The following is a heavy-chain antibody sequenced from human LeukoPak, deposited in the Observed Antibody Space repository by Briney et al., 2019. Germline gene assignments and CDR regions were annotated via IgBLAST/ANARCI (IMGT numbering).Heavy chain of an antibody. CDR2: ISNSGDIT. J-gene: IGHJ4*02. Sequence: GGSLRLSCAASGFTFTDHYMSWVRQAPGKGLEWVSYISNSGDITYYADSVKGRFTVSRDNAKNSLYLQMNSLRDEDTAVYYCAKSTGYSYGYNFDYWGQGTLVTVSS. D-gene: IGHD5-18*01. CDR3: AKSTGYSYGYNFDY. CDR1: GFTFTDHY. V-gene: IGHV3-11*01.